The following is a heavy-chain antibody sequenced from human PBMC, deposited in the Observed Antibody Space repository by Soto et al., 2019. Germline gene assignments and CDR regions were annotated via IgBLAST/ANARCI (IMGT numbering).Heavy chain of an antibody. V-gene: IGHV3-30-3*01. CDR3: ARDEIRFSWAYGMDV. CDR2: ISYDGSNK. Sequence: QVQLVESGGGVVQPGRSLRLSCAASGFTFSSYAMHWVRQAPGKGLEWVAVISYDGSNKYYADSVKGRFTISRDNSKNTLYLQMNSLRAEDTAVYYCARDEIRFSWAYGMDVWGKGPRSPSPQ. D-gene: IGHD3-3*01. CDR1: GFTFSSYA. J-gene: IGHJ6*01.